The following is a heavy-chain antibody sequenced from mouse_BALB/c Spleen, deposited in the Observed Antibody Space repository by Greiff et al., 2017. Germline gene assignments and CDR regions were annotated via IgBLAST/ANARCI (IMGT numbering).Heavy chain of an antibody. J-gene: IGHJ2*01. Sequence: EVMPVESGGGLVQPKGSLKLSCAASGFTFNTYAMNWVRQAPGKGLEWVARIRSKSNNYATYYADSVKDRFTISRDDSQSMLYLQMNNLKTEDTAMYYCVSDYYGSRTFDYWGQGTTLTVSS. CDR3: VSDYYGSRTFDY. V-gene: IGHV10-1*02. CDR1: GFTFNTYA. CDR2: IRSKSNNYAT. D-gene: IGHD1-1*01.